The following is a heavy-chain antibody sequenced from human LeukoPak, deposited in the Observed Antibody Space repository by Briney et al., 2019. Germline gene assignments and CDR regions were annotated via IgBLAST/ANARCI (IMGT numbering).Heavy chain of an antibody. CDR1: GFTFSSHW. V-gene: IGHV3-74*01. Sequence: GGSLRLSCAASGFTFSSHWMHWVRQAPGKGLVWVSRINSDGSDTSYADSVKGRFSISRDNAKNTLYLQMNSLRPEDTAVYYCAKQGLVPATAGDWGQGTLVTVSS. CDR3: AKQGLVPATAGD. D-gene: IGHD2-2*01. CDR2: INSDGSDT. J-gene: IGHJ4*02.